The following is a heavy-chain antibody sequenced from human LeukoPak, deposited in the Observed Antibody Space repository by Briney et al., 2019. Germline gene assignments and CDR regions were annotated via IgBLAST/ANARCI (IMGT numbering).Heavy chain of an antibody. J-gene: IGHJ4*02. CDR3: ARVYYYGSGSNIYYFDY. CDR1: GFTFSSYW. V-gene: IGHV3-7*04. CDR2: IKQDGSEK. D-gene: IGHD3-10*01. Sequence: PGGSLRLSCAASGFTFSSYWMSWVRQAPGKGLEWVANIKQDGSEKYYVDSVKGRFTISRDNAKNSLYLQMNSLRAEDTAVYYCARVYYYGSGSNIYYFDYWGQGTLVTVSS.